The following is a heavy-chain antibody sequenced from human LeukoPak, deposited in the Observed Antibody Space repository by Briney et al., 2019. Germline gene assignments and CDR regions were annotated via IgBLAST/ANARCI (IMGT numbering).Heavy chain of an antibody. CDR2: INAGNGNT. CDR1: GYTFTSYA. J-gene: IGHJ4*02. CDR3: ATPRYSDNRGYYYDLTY. V-gene: IGHV1-3*01. D-gene: IGHD3-22*01. Sequence: ASVKVSCKASGYTFTSYAMHWVRQAPGQRLEWMGWINAGNGNTKYSQKFQGRVTITRDTSASTAYMELSSLRSEDTAVYYCATPRYSDNRGYYYDLTYWGQGTLVIVSS.